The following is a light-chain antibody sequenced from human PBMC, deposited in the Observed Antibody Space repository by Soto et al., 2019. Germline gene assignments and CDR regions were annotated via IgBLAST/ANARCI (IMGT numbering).Light chain of an antibody. CDR1: ESVSNS. CDR3: QHRAGWPPALT. Sequence: ETVLTQSPATLSLSPGERATLSCRASESVSNSLAWYQHKPGQAPRLLIYNASNRATGIPARFSDSGSGTDFTLTISSLEPEDFAVYFCQHRAGWPPALTFGGGTKVDIK. J-gene: IGKJ4*01. CDR2: NAS. V-gene: IGKV3-11*01.